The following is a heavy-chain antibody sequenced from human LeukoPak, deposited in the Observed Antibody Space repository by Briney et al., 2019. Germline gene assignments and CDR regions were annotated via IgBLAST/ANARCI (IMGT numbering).Heavy chain of an antibody. V-gene: IGHV3-23*01. CDR3: ARGLAGFDF. Sequence: GGSLRLSCAASGFTFSSYAMSWVRQAPGKGLEWVSAISVGGGSTYYADSMKGRFTISRDNSKSTLFLQVNSLRAEDTAVYYCARGLAGFDFWGQGTLVAISS. J-gene: IGHJ4*02. CDR2: ISVGGGST. CDR1: GFTFSSYA.